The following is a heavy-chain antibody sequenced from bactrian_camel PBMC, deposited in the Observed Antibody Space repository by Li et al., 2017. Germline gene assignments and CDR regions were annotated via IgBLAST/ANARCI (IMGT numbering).Heavy chain of an antibody. D-gene: IGHD2*01. V-gene: IGHV3-3*01. CDR1: GYTISSDC. CDR3: AADLGWCGSHPLQREFRN. Sequence: HVQLVESGGGLVQAGGSLKLSCVASGYTISSDCMGWFRQAPGKEREGVATISYGTTIYEESVKGRFTISHVNANNTLHLQMNSLKPEDTAVYYCAADLGWCGSHPLQREFRNWGQGTQVTVS. CDR2: ISYGTT. J-gene: IGHJ4*01.